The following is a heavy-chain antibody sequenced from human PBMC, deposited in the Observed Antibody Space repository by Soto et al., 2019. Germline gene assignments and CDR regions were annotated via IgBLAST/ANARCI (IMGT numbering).Heavy chain of an antibody. J-gene: IGHJ4*02. CDR3: ARWVSGSPDN. Sequence: EVQLVESGGGLVQPGGSLRLSCAASGFTLSDHYMDLVRQAPGKGLEGVGRTKNKANRYTTEYAASVNGRFTISRDDSKNSLYLQMNSLKTEDAAVYYFARWVSGSPDNWGQGTLVTVSS. D-gene: IGHD1-26*01. CDR1: GFTLSDHY. CDR2: TKNKANRYTT. V-gene: IGHV3-72*01.